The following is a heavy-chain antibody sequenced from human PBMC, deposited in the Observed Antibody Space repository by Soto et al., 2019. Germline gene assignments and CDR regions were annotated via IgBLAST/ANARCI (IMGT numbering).Heavy chain of an antibody. D-gene: IGHD2-15*01. CDR3: ARLDIVVVVAATPDYYYYMDV. CDR1: GGSFSGYY. J-gene: IGHJ6*03. V-gene: IGHV4-34*01. CDR2: INHSGST. Sequence: ASETLSLTCAVYGGSFSGYYWSWIRQPPGKGLEWIGEINHSGSTNYNPSLKSRVAISVDTSKNQFSLKLSSVTAADTAVYYCARLDIVVVVAATPDYYYYMDVWGKGTTVTVSS.